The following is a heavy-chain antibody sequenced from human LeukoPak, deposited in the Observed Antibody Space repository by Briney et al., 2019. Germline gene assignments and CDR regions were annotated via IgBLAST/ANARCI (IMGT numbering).Heavy chain of an antibody. CDR2: ISYDGSNK. D-gene: IGHD6-19*01. Sequence: GRSLRLSCAASGFTFSSYGMHWVRQAPGKGLEGGAVISYDGSNKYYADSVKGRFTISRDNSKNTLYLQMNSLRAEDTAVYYCAKDRSSGWPEYFQHWGQGTLVTVSS. CDR1: GFTFSSYG. J-gene: IGHJ1*01. CDR3: AKDRSSGWPEYFQH. V-gene: IGHV3-30*18.